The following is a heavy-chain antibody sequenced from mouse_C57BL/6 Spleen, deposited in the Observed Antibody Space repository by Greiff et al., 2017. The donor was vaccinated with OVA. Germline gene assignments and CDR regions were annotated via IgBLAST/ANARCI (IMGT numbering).Heavy chain of an antibody. D-gene: IGHD2-13*01. CDR2: IYPGSGST. Sequence: QVQLQQSGAELVKPGASVKMSCKASGYTFTSYWITWVKQRPGQGLEWIGDIYPGSGSTNYNEKFKSKATLTVDTSSSTAYMQRSSLTSEDSAVDYCARRGLAWFAYWGQGTLVTVSA. CDR3: ARRGLAWFAY. J-gene: IGHJ3*01. CDR1: GYTFTSYW. V-gene: IGHV1-55*01.